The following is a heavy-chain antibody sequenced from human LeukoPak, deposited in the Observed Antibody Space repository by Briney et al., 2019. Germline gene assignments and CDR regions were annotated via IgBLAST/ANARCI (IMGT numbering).Heavy chain of an antibody. CDR3: ARGLSIAVADDAFDI. D-gene: IGHD6-19*01. V-gene: IGHV3-21*01. CDR1: GFTFSSYS. J-gene: IGHJ3*02. CDR2: ISSSSSYI. Sequence: GGSLRLSCAASGFTFSSYSMNWVRQAPGKGLEWVSSISSSSSYIYYADSVKGRFTISRDNAKNSLYLQMNSLRAKDTAVYYCARGLSIAVADDAFDIWGQGTMVTVSS.